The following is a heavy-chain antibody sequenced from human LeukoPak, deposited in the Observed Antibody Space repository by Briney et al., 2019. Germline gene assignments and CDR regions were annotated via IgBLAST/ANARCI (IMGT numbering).Heavy chain of an antibody. D-gene: IGHD3-10*01. CDR2: INTNTGNP. Sequence: ASVRASCKASGYTFTSYAMNWVRQAPGQGLEWVGWINTNTGNPTYAQGFTGRFVFSLDTSVSTAYLQISSLKAEDTAVYYCAQDWGSGSFDYWGQGTLVTVSS. CDR3: AQDWGSGSFDY. J-gene: IGHJ4*02. V-gene: IGHV7-4-1*02. CDR1: GYTFTSYA.